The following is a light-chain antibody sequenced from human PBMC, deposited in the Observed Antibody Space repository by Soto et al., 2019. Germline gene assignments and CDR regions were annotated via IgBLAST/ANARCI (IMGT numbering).Light chain of an antibody. V-gene: IGKV3-20*01. CDR2: AAS. CDR1: QSVTSSY. Sequence: EIVLTQSPGTLSLSLGERATLSCRASQSVTSSYLAWYQQKPGQAPRLLIFAASSRATGIPDRFSGSGSGTDFTLTINGLEPEDFAVYWCQQYGSTPPTFGQGTK. J-gene: IGKJ1*01. CDR3: QQYGSTPPT.